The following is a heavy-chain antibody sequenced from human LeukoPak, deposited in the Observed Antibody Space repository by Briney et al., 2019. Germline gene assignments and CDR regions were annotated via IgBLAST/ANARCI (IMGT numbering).Heavy chain of an antibody. V-gene: IGHV4-30-4*08. J-gene: IGHJ3*02. CDR2: IYYSGST. D-gene: IGHD1-26*01. CDR3: ARRYRGSYYLDDAFDI. CDR1: GGSISSGDYY. Sequence: KSSETLSLTCTVSGGSISSGDYYWSWIRQPPGKGLEWIGYIYYSGSTYYNPSLKSRVTVSVDTSKNQFSLKLSSVTAADTAVYYCARRYRGSYYLDDAFDIWGQGTMVTVSS.